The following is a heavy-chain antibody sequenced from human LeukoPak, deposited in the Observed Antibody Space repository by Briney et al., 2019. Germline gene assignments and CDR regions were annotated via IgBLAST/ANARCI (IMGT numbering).Heavy chain of an antibody. CDR1: GFTFGDYA. Sequence: GGSLRLSCTASGFTFGDYAMSWFRQAPGKGLEWVGFIRSKSYGGTTEYAASVKGRFTISRDDSKSIAYLQMNSLKTEDTAVYYCTRDRGMYYYGSGSVNYWGQGTLVTVSS. J-gene: IGHJ4*02. CDR3: TRDRGMYYYGSGSVNY. V-gene: IGHV3-49*03. D-gene: IGHD3-10*01. CDR2: IRSKSYGGTT.